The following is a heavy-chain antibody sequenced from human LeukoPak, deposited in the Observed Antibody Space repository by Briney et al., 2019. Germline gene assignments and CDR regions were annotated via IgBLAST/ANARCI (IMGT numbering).Heavy chain of an antibody. D-gene: IGHD3-22*01. CDR1: GFSFDDYA. J-gene: IGHJ3*02. Sequence: PGGSLRLSCAASGFSFDDYAMHWVRHAPGKGLEWVSGISWNSGSIGYADSVKGRVTISRDNAKSFLYLQMNSLRAEDTALYYCAKGGLLLTRDGVDIWGQGTMVTVSS. CDR3: AKGGLLLTRDGVDI. V-gene: IGHV3-9*01. CDR2: ISWNSGSI.